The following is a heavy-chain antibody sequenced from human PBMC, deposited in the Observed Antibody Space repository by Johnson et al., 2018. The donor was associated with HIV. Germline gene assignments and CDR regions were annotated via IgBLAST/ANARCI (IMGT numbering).Heavy chain of an antibody. J-gene: IGHJ3*02. V-gene: IGHV3-30-3*01. D-gene: IGHD3-22*01. CDR2: ISYDGSNK. CDR1: GFTFSSYA. CDR3: AREGGTFYDSSGSLAFDI. Sequence: QVQLVESGGGLVQPGGSLRLSCAASGFTFSSYAMHWVRQAPGKGLEWVAVISYDGSNKYYADSVKGRFTISRDNSKNTLYLQMNRLRAEDTAVYYCAREGGTFYDSSGSLAFDIWGQGTRVTVSS.